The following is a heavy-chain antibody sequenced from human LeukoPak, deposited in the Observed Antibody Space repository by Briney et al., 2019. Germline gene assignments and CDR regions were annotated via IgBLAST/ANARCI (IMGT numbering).Heavy chain of an antibody. CDR2: IRSSGGST. J-gene: IGHJ4*02. V-gene: IGHV3-66*01. D-gene: IGHD3-10*01. Sequence: GGSLRLSCAASGFTVSSNYMSWVRQAPGKGLEWVSGIRSSGGSTYYADSVKGRFTISRDNSKNTLYLQMNSLRAEDTAVYYCARDLIAGSGYYSYFDYWGQGTLVTVSS. CDR3: ARDLIAGSGYYSYFDY. CDR1: GFTVSSNY.